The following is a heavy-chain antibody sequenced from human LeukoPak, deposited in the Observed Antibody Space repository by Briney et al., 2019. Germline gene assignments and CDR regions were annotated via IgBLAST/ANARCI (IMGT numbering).Heavy chain of an antibody. V-gene: IGHV3-23*01. D-gene: IGHD3-9*01. J-gene: IGHJ6*02. CDR2: ITSTGDST. CDR3: AKVLRYFMDV. Sequence: GGSLRLSCVASGFTFSIYAMSWVRQAPGKGLEWVSTITSTGDSTYYADSVKGRFTISRDNSKNTLYLQMNSLRAEDTAVYYCAKVLRYFMDVWAKGPRSPSP. CDR1: GFTFSIYA.